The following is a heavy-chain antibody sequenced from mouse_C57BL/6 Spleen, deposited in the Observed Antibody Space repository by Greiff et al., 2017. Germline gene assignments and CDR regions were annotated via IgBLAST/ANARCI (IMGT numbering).Heavy chain of an antibody. CDR3: VRQGYDGDFDY. CDR2: IRSKSNNYAT. J-gene: IGHJ2*01. V-gene: IGHV10-1*01. Sequence: EVQLVESGGGLVQPKGSLKLSCAASGFSFNTYAMNWVRQAPGKGLEWVARIRSKSNNYATYYADSVKDRFTISRDDSESMLYLQMNNLKTEDTAMYYCVRQGYDGDFDYWGQGTTLTVSS. D-gene: IGHD2-14*01. CDR1: GFSFNTYA.